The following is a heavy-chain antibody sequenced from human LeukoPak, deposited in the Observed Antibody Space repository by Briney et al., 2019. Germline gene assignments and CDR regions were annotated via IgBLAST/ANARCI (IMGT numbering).Heavy chain of an antibody. V-gene: IGHV3-7*01. J-gene: IGHJ4*02. CDR2: IKQDGSDK. CDR1: GFTFSSYW. CDR3: AIIPRPTAGPSARSPFHS. D-gene: IGHD6-13*01. Sequence: GGSLRLSCEVSGFTFSSYWMNWVRQAPGKGLEWVSNIKQDGSDKYYVDSVKGRFTISRDNAKNSLYLQMNSLRAEDTAVYYCAIIPRPTAGPSARSPFHSWGPGKLVTVSS.